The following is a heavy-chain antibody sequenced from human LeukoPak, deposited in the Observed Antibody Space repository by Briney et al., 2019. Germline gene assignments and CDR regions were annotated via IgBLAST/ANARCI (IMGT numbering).Heavy chain of an antibody. CDR2: INPSGGST. J-gene: IGHJ6*03. D-gene: IGHD2-15*01. CDR3: ARAGCSGGSCYPNGYYYYMDV. CDR1: GGTFNSYG. V-gene: IGHV1-46*02. Sequence: ASVKVSCKASGGTFNSYGISWVRQAPGQGLEWMGIINPSGGSTSYAQKFQGRVTMTRDTSTSTVYMELSSLRSEDTAVYYCARAGCSGGSCYPNGYYYYMDVWGKGTTVTISS.